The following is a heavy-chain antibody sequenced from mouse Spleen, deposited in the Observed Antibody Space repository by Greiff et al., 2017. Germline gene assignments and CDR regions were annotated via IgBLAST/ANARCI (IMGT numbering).Heavy chain of an antibody. CDR2: ISSGGGNT. CDR1: GFTFSSYS. J-gene: IGHJ3*01. D-gene: IGHD4-1*01. V-gene: IGHV5-9*04. Sequence: EVQLVQSGGGLVKPGGSLKLSCAASGFTFSSYSMPWVRQTPAKSLEWVATISSGGGNTNYPDSLKGRSTISGDNSWNTAYLQLSSLRSEDTAMSYFARLSWDGGFDYWGQGTLVTVSA. CDR3: ARLSWDGGFDY.